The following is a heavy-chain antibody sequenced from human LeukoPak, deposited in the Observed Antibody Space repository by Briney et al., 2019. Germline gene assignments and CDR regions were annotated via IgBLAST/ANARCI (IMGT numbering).Heavy chain of an antibody. D-gene: IGHD5-24*01. J-gene: IGHJ4*02. V-gene: IGHV3-43*01. CDR2: ISGDGAIT. CDR1: GFTFDDYT. Sequence: GGSLRLSCASSGFTFDDYTMHWVRQAPGKGLEWVSLISGDGAITYHADSVKGRFTISRDNSKNALYLQMNSPRTEDTALYYCAKAMRGGYTSLDFWRQGTLVSVSS. CDR3: AKAMRGGYTSLDF.